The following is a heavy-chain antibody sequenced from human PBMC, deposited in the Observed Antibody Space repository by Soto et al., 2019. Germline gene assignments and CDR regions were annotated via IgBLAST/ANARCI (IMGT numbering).Heavy chain of an antibody. D-gene: IGHD3-10*01. CDR2: ISGSGGST. Sequence: EVQLLESGGGLVQPGGSLRLSCAASGFTFSSYAMSWVRQAPGKGLEWVSAISGSGGSTYYADSVKGRFTISRDNSKNTLYLQMNSLRAEDTAVYYCAKEGDEHYYGSGMFDYWGQGTLVTVSS. V-gene: IGHV3-23*01. CDR1: GFTFSSYA. CDR3: AKEGDEHYYGSGMFDY. J-gene: IGHJ4*02.